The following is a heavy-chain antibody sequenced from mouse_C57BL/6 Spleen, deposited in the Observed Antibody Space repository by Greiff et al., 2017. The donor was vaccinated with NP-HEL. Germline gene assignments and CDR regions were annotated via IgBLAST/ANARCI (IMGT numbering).Heavy chain of an antibody. V-gene: IGHV1-22*01. CDR2: INPNNGGT. CDR1: GYTFTDYN. Sequence: VQLKESGPELVKPGASVKMSCKASGYTFTDYNMHWVKQSHGKSLEWIGYINPNNGGTSYNQKFKGKATLTVNKSSSTAYMELRSLTSEDSAVYYCASPGSSLYAMDYWGQGTSVTVSS. J-gene: IGHJ4*01. CDR3: ASPGSSLYAMDY. D-gene: IGHD1-1*01.